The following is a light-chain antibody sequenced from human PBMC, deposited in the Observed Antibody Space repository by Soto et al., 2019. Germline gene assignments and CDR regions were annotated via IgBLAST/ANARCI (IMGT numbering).Light chain of an antibody. Sequence: DIQMTQSPSSLSASVGDRVTITCRASQSISSYLNWYQQKPGKAPKLLIYAASSLQSGVPSRFSGSGSGTDFTLTISSLQPEDFATYYYQQSYSTLWTFGQGNKVEIK. V-gene: IGKV1-39*01. CDR1: QSISSY. CDR3: QQSYSTLWT. J-gene: IGKJ1*01. CDR2: AAS.